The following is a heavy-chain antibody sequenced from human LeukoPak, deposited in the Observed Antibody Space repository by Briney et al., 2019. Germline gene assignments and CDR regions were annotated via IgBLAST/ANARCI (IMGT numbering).Heavy chain of an antibody. V-gene: IGHV3-23*01. Sequence: PGGSLRLSCVASGFTFSNSWMHWVRQAPGKGLEWVSAISGSGGSTYYADSVKGRFTISRDNSKNTLYLQMNSLRAEDTAVYYCAKDWGVGYDSSGYYLFDYWGQGTLVTVSS. J-gene: IGHJ4*02. CDR3: AKDWGVGYDSSGYYLFDY. CDR1: GFTFSNSW. CDR2: ISGSGGST. D-gene: IGHD3-22*01.